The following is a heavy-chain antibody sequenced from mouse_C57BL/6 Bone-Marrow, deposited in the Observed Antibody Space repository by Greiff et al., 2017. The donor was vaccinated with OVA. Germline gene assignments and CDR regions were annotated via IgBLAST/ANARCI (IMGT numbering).Heavy chain of an antibody. CDR3: ARPYYYGFAY. D-gene: IGHD1-1*01. Sequence: EVKLVESGGGLVQPGGSLKLSCAASGFTFSDYYMYWVRQTPEKRLEWVAYISNGGGSTYYPDTVTGRFTISRDNAKNTLYLQMSRLTSEDTAMYYCARPYYYGFAYWGQGTLVTVSA. CDR1: GFTFSDYY. J-gene: IGHJ3*01. V-gene: IGHV5-12*01. CDR2: ISNGGGST.